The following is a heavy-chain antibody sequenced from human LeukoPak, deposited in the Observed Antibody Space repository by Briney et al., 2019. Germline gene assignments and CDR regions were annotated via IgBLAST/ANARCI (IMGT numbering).Heavy chain of an antibody. J-gene: IGHJ5*02. Sequence: SETLSLTCTVSGGSISSTSYYCGWISHPPGRWREWIASINYSGTTYYNPSLKSRVTISVDTSKDQFSLKLSSVSAADTAVYYCARQISGGTQPCDWFVPWGQGTLVTVSS. D-gene: IGHD1-26*01. CDR2: INYSGTT. V-gene: IGHV4-39*01. CDR3: ARQISGGTQPCDWFVP. CDR1: GGSISSTSYY.